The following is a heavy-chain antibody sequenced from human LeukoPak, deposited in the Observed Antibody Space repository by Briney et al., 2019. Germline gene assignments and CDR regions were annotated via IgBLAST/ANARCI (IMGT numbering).Heavy chain of an antibody. CDR1: GGSISSGSYY. CDR3: ARGSHHASGSSPA. V-gene: IGHV4-61*02. Sequence: SETLSLTCTVAGGSISSGSYYWSWIRQPAGKGLEWIGRIYASGSTNYNPSLKSRGTISGETSKTTLSLTLSYLTAADTAVYYCARGSHHASGSSPAWGQGTLVTVSS. CDR2: IYASGST. D-gene: IGHD5-12*01. J-gene: IGHJ5*02.